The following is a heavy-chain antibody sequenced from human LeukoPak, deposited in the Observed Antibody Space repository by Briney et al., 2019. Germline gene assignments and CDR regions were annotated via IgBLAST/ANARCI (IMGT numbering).Heavy chain of an antibody. V-gene: IGHV3-23*01. Sequence: PGGSLRLSCAASGFTFSSYAMSWVRQAPGKGLEWVSAISGSGGSTYYADSVKGRFTISRDNSKNTLYLQMNSLRAEDTAVYYCATGFTLLLYCFDYGAREPWSPSPQ. J-gene: IGHJ4*02. CDR3: ATGFTLLLYCFDY. D-gene: IGHD3-16*01. CDR1: GFTFSSYA. CDR2: ISGSGGST.